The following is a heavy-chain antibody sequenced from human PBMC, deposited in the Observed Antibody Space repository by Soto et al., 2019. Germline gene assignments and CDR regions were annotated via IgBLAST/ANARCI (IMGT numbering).Heavy chain of an antibody. CDR1: GFTFSRDG. V-gene: IGHV3-48*02. D-gene: IGHD5-12*01. J-gene: IGHJ3*02. CDR2: ISAGSTTK. CDR3: VRGGWLADAFDI. Sequence: EAQLVESGGDLVQPGGSLTLSCEASGFTFSRDGMNWVRQAPGKGLEWIAYISAGSTTKYYADSVRGRFTVSRDAARDSLYLQMTLLRDDDTAMYYCVRGGWLADAFDIWGQGTRVTVSS.